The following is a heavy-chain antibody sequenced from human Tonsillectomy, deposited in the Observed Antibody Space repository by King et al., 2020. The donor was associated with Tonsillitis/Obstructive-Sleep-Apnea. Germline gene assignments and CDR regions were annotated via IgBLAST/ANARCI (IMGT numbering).Heavy chain of an antibody. Sequence: VQLVQSGAEVKKPGESLRISCKGSGYSFTSYWISWVRQMPGKGLEWMGRIDPSDSYTNYSPSFQGHVTISADKSISTAYLQWSSLKASDTAMYYCARQYRASYDILTGEGWYYFDYWGQGTLVTVSS. CDR1: GYSFTSYW. CDR3: ARQYRASYDILTGEGWYYFDY. CDR2: IDPSDSYT. V-gene: IGHV5-10-1*01. D-gene: IGHD3-9*01. J-gene: IGHJ4*02.